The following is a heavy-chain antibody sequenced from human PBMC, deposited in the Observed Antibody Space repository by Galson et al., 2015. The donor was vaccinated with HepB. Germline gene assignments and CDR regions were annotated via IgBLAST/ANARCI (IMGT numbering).Heavy chain of an antibody. CDR2: VGGDGSIT. CDR1: GFTFISYA. D-gene: IGHD2-21*01. CDR3: AREGNCAGGCYHFDS. V-gene: IGHV3-74*03. J-gene: IGHJ4*02. Sequence: SLRLSCATSGFTFISYAMHWVRQIPGKGLVWVSRVGGDGSITMSADSVKGRFTISRDDAKTTLYLQMNSLRVEDTAAYYCAREGNCAGGCYHFDSWGQGTLVTVPS.